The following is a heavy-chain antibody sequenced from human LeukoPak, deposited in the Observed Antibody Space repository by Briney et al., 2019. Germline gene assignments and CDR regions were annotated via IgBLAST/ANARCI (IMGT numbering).Heavy chain of an antibody. Sequence: PGGSLRLSRAASGFTFSSYEMNWVRQAPGKGLEWVSGINWNGASTGYTESVKGRFTISRDNAKNSLFLQMNSLRAEDTALYYCARESSGSAGYWGQGTLVTVSS. CDR2: INWNGAST. CDR1: GFTFSSYE. J-gene: IGHJ4*02. CDR3: ARESSGSAGY. V-gene: IGHV3-20*04. D-gene: IGHD3-22*01.